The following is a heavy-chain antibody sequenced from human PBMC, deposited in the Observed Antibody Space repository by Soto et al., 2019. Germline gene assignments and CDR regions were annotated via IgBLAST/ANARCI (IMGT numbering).Heavy chain of an antibody. CDR1: GFTFSSYW. CDR3: ARCITVFGVVIMRYFDY. Sequence: EVQLVESGGGLVQPGGSLRLSCAVSGFTFSSYWMSWVRQAPGKGLEWVANIKHDGSEKYYVDSVKGRFTMSRDNAKNSLYLQMNSLRAEDTAVYYCARCITVFGVVIMRYFDYWGQGTPVTVSS. CDR2: IKHDGSEK. D-gene: IGHD3-3*01. J-gene: IGHJ4*02. V-gene: IGHV3-7*01.